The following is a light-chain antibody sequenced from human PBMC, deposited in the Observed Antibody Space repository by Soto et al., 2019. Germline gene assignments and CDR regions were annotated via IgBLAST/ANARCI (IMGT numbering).Light chain of an antibody. CDR3: QQYNSYMCT. CDR1: QSIRSW. J-gene: IGKJ2*02. CDR2: KAS. V-gene: IGKV1-5*03. Sequence: DIQMTQSPSTLSASVGDRVTITCRASQSIRSWVAWYQQKPGKAPKLLIYKASSLESGVPSMYSGSGSGTEFPLTISSLHTDEFATYYFQQYNSYMCTFGQGTKLEIK.